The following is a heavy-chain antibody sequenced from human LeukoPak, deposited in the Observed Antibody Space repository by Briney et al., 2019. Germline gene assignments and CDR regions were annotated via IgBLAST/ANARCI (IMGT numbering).Heavy chain of an antibody. V-gene: IGHV3-11*01. D-gene: IGHD6-19*01. CDR1: GFTFSDYY. Sequence: GGSLRLSCAASGFTFSDYYMSWIRQAPGKGLEWVSYISSSGSTIYYADSVKGRFTNSRDNAKNSLYLQMNSLRAEDTAVYYCAMRVRYSSGWYLFDYWGQGTLVTVSS. J-gene: IGHJ4*02. CDR3: AMRVRYSSGWYLFDY. CDR2: ISSSGSTI.